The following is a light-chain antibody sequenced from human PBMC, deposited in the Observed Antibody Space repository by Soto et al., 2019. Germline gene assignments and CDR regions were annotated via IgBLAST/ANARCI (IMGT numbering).Light chain of an antibody. Sequence: EIVLTQSPGTLPLSPGERATLSCRASQSVSSSYLAWYQQKPGQAPRLLIYGASSRATDIPDRFSGSGSGTDFTLTISRLEPEDFAVYYCQQYGSSPTFGGGTKVDIK. V-gene: IGKV3-20*01. CDR1: QSVSSSY. J-gene: IGKJ4*01. CDR3: QQYGSSPT. CDR2: GAS.